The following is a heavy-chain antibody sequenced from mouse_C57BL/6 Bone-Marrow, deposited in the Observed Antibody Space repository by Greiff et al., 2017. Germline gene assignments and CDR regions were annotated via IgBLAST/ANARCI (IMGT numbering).Heavy chain of an antibody. CDR3: ARVGYYGRGAMDY. V-gene: IGHV1-18*01. D-gene: IGHD1-1*01. J-gene: IGHJ4*01. Sequence: VQLQQSGPELVKPGASVKIPCKASGYTFTDYNMDWVKQSHGKSLEWIGDINPNNGGTIYNQKFKGKATLTVDKSSSTAYMERRSLTSEDTAVYCCARVGYYGRGAMDYWGQGTSVTVSS. CDR1: GYTFTDYN. CDR2: INPNNGGT.